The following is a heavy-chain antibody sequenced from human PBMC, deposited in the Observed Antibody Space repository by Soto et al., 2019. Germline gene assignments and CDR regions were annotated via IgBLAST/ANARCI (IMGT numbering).Heavy chain of an antibody. CDR3: VRDRTDFSTSSWGWFDP. V-gene: IGHV1-8*01. CDR1: GYTFTSYD. CDR2: MNTKNGDT. D-gene: IGHD6-13*01. Sequence: QVQLVQSGAEVKKPGASVKVSCKASGYTFTSYDVNWVRQAPGQGLEWMGWMNTKNGDTGYAQKFQGRVTMTRNTSISTAYMELTSLTSEDTAVYYFVRDRTDFSTSSWGWFDPWGQGTLVTVSS. J-gene: IGHJ5*02.